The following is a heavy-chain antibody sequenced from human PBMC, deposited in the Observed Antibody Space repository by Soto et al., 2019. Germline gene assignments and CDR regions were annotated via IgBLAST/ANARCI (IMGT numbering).Heavy chain of an antibody. CDR1: GGSLSDYF. CDR3: ARAFVVPAAGLNWFAP. J-gene: IGHJ5*02. Sequence: PSETLSLTCVVSGGSLSDYFWSWIRQPPGMALEWIGEINHLGSINYNPSLKSRVTMSVDTSKNQFSLTLSSVTAADTAVYYCARAFVVPAAGLNWFAPWGQGTLVTVSS. V-gene: IGHV4-34*01. D-gene: IGHD2-2*01. CDR2: INHLGSI.